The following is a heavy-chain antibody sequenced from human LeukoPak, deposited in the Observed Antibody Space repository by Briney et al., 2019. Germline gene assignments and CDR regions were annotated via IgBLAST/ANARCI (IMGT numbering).Heavy chain of an antibody. Sequence: PGGSLRLSCAASGFTFSSYAISWVRQAPGKGLEWVSAISGSGGSTYYADSVKGRFTISRDNSKNTLYLQMNSLRAEDTAVYYCAKTHGRQQLKHYYYGMDVWGKGTTVTVSS. CDR1: GFTFSSYA. J-gene: IGHJ6*04. CDR2: ISGSGGST. CDR3: AKTHGRQQLKHYYYGMDV. D-gene: IGHD6-13*01. V-gene: IGHV3-23*01.